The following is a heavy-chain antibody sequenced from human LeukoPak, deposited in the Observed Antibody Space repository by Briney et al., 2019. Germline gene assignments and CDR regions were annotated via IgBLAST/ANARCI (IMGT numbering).Heavy chain of an antibody. CDR1: GFIVSENY. D-gene: IGHD6-19*01. J-gene: IGHJ6*02. CDR3: VRDRWPGLGDF. Sequence: GGALRLSCAASGFIVSENYMSWVRQAPGKGLEWVSTVYSGGLTFYADPVKGRFTISRDNSKNTLYLQMSSLRAEDTAVYYCVRDRWPGLGDFWGQGTTVTVSS. V-gene: IGHV3-66*01. CDR2: VYSGGLT.